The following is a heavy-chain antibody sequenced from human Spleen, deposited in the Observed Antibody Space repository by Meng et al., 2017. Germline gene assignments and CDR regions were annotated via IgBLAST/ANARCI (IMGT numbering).Heavy chain of an antibody. D-gene: IGHD3-10*01. J-gene: IGHJ4*02. CDR3: ARGPGEFGELPGDY. CDR1: GGSISSGSYY. CDR2: IYTSGST. V-gene: IGHV4-61*02. Sequence: SETLSLTCTVSGGSISSGSYYWSWIRQPAGKGLEWIGRIYTSGSTNYNPSLKSRVTISVDTSKNQFSLKLSSVTAADTAVYYCARGPGEFGELPGDYWGQGTLVTVSS.